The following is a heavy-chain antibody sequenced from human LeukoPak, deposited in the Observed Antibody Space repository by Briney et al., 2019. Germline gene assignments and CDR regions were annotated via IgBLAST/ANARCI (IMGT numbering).Heavy chain of an antibody. CDR3: ARDSTVTTGRYYYYGMDV. D-gene: IGHD4-17*01. CDR1: GYTFTSYY. Sequence: APVKVSCKASGYTFTSYYMHWVRQAPGQGLEWMGIINPSGGSTSYAQKFQGRVTMTRDTSTSTVYMELSSLRSGDTAVYYCARDSTVTTGRYYYYGMDVWGQGTTVTVSS. CDR2: INPSGGST. J-gene: IGHJ6*02. V-gene: IGHV1-46*01.